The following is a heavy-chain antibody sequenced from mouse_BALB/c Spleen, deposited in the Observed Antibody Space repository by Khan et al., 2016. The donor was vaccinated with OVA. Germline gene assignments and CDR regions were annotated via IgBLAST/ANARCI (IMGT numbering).Heavy chain of an antibody. D-gene: IGHD3-1*01. Sequence: EVQLQESGPGLVKPSQSLSLTCSVTGYSITSGYFWNWIRQFPGNKLEWMGYIRYDGDSNYNPSLKTRISITRDTSKNQFFLKLNSVTPEDTATFYCARGGSSGPAWFAYWGQGTLVTVS. CDR3: ARGGSSGPAWFAY. CDR1: GYSITSGYF. J-gene: IGHJ3*01. V-gene: IGHV3-6*01. CDR2: IRYDGDS.